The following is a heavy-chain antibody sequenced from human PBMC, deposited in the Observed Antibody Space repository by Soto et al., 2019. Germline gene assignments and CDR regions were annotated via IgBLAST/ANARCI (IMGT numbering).Heavy chain of an antibody. V-gene: IGHV3-21*01. CDR3: ARDPPIVVVVAATTDAFDI. CDR2: ISSSSSYI. Sequence: EVQLVESGGGLVKPGGSLRLSCAASGFTFSSYSMNWVRQAPGKGLEWVSSISSSSSYIYYADSVKGRFTISRDNAKNSLYLKMNSLRAEDTAVYYCARDPPIVVVVAATTDAFDIWGQGTMVTVSS. D-gene: IGHD2-15*01. CDR1: GFTFSSYS. J-gene: IGHJ3*02.